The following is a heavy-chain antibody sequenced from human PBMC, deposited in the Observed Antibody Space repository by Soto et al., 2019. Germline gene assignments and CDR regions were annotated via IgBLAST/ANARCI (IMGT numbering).Heavy chain of an antibody. Sequence: GGSLRLSCAASGFTFSSYSMNWVRQDPGKGLEWVTSISSSSSYIYYADSVKGRFTISRDNAKNSLYLQMNSLRAEDTAVYYCERDQISISAAGTNGMDVWGQGPRSPSP. CDR3: ERDQISISAAGTNGMDV. CDR1: GFTFSSYS. CDR2: ISSSSSYI. D-gene: IGHD6-13*01. V-gene: IGHV3-21*01. J-gene: IGHJ6*02.